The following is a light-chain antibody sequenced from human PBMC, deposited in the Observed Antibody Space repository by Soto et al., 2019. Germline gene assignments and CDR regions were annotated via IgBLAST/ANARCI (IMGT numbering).Light chain of an antibody. CDR1: QRISNN. CDR3: QQSYSIPRT. V-gene: IGKV1-39*01. Sequence: DIPMTQSPSSLSASVGDRVTITCRASQRISNNLNWYQQKPGEAPKFLIYDASSLQSGVPSRFSGSGSGTDFTLTISSLQPEDFATYYCQQSYSIPRTFGPGNKVDIK. CDR2: DAS. J-gene: IGKJ3*01.